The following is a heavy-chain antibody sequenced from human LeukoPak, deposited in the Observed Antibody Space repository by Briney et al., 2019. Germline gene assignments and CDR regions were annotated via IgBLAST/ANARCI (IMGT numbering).Heavy chain of an antibody. D-gene: IGHD5-18*01. CDR2: ISSDSYYT. Sequence: PGWALRLSCAASGFTFSSHAMSLVRQAPGKGLELVSAISSDSYYTYYADSVQGRFTISRDNSKNTLYLQMNSLRAEDTALYYCANFVDTSMGGNDYWGQGTLVTVSS. V-gene: IGHV3-23*01. CDR3: ANFVDTSMGGNDY. J-gene: IGHJ4*02. CDR1: GFTFSSHA.